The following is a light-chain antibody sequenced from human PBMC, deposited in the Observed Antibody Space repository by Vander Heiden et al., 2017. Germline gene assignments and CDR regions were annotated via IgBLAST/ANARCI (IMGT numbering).Light chain of an antibody. CDR2: DVS. CDR3: NSYTSSNSLGGV. V-gene: IGLV2-14*03. J-gene: IGLJ1*01. CDR1: SSDVGAYSY. Sequence: QSALTQPASVSGSAGQSITISCTGTSSDVGAYSYVSWYQQHPGKAPKLMVYDVSHRPSGISIRFSGAKSGNTASLTISGLQPEDEADYYCNSYTSSNSLGGVFGTGTKVTVL.